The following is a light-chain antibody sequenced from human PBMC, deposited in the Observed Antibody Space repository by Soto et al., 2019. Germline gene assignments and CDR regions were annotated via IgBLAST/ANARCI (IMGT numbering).Light chain of an antibody. CDR1: QDISNY. J-gene: IGKJ1*01. CDR2: DAS. CDR3: QHYNSYSEA. V-gene: IGKV1-33*01. Sequence: DIQRTHSPSSLSASVLYRVTITCQASQDISNYLNWYQQKPGKAPKLLIYDASNLETGVPSRFSGSGSGTEFTLTISSLQPDDFATYYCQHYNSYSEAFGQGTKVDIK.